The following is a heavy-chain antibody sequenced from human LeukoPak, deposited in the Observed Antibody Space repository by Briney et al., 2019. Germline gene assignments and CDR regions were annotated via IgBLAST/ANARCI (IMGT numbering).Heavy chain of an antibody. J-gene: IGHJ5*02. CDR1: GFTFSDYY. CDR3: ARVGRGYDFWSGYRAANWFDP. V-gene: IGHV3-11*01. CDR2: ISSSGSTI. D-gene: IGHD3-3*01. Sequence: GGSLRLSCAASGFTFSDYYMSWIRQAPGKGLEWVSYISSSGSTIYYADSVKGRSTISRDNAKNSLYLQMNSLRAEDTAVYYCARVGRGYDFWSGYRAANWFDPWGQGTLVTVSS.